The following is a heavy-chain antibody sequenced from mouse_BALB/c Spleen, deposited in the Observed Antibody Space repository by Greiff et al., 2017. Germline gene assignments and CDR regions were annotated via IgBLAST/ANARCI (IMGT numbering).Heavy chain of an antibody. CDR2: IYPGNSDT. CDR1: GYSFTSYW. J-gene: IGHJ3*01. V-gene: IGHV1-5*01. D-gene: IGHD3-2*01. CDR3: TRSPRQLGLAWFAY. Sequence: VQLQQSGTVLARPGASVKMSCKASGYSFTSYWMHWVKQRPGQGLEWIGAIYPGNSDTSYNQKFKGKAKLTAVTSASTAYMELSSLTNEDSAVYYCTRSPRQLGLAWFAYWGQGTLVTVSA.